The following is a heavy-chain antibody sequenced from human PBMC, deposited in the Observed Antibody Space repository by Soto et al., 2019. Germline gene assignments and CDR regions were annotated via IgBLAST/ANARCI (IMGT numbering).Heavy chain of an antibody. Sequence: QVQVVQSGGEVKKPGASVKVSCKASGYTFTSYGISWVRQAPGQGLEWMGWISAHNGNAKYAQKFQGRVTLTTDTTTSTAYMELRSLRSDDTAVYYCARDPQIFDYWGPGTLVTVSS. V-gene: IGHV1-18*04. CDR2: ISAHNGNA. J-gene: IGHJ4*02. CDR3: ARDPQIFDY. CDR1: GYTFTSYG.